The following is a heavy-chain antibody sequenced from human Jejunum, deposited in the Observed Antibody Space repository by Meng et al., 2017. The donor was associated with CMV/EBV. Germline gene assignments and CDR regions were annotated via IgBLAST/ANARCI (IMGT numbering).Heavy chain of an antibody. CDR3: ARECYGDQERASDY. CDR1: GTSISNYC. CDR2: IHPRGTT. J-gene: IGHJ4*02. D-gene: IGHD4-17*01. Sequence: QVQRQDSGPGLGKPSATLSLTCTVSGTSISNYCWSWIRQTAEKGLGWIGRIHPRGTTDDNPSLKGRAVMSLDTSKNQLSLKLRSVTAADTAMYYCARECYGDQERASDYWGQGTLVTVSS. V-gene: IGHV4-4*07.